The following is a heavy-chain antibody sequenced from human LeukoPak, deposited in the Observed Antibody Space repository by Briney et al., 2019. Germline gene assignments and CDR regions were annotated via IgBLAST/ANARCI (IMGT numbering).Heavy chain of an antibody. V-gene: IGHV4-59*01. Sequence: SETLSLTCTVSGGSMRSYYWIWLRQPPGKGLEWIGYIDYTGRSKDNPSLKSRVTISVDMSKNQFSLKLRSVTAADTGVYYCAKIKTTFGVVTHAFDIWGQGTIVTVSP. CDR3: AKIKTTFGVVTHAFDI. CDR2: IDYTGRS. J-gene: IGHJ3*02. D-gene: IGHD3-3*01. CDR1: GGSMRSYY.